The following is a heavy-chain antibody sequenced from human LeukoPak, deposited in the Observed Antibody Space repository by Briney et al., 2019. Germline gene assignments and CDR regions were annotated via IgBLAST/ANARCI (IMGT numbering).Heavy chain of an antibody. CDR2: MNPNSGNT. V-gene: IGHV1-8*01. CDR1: GYTFTSYD. CDR3: ARGGYSSSWYWSESNYYMDV. D-gene: IGHD6-13*01. J-gene: IGHJ6*03. Sequence: GASVKVSCKASGYTFTSYDINWVRQATGQGLEWMGWMNPNSGNTGYAQKFQGRVTMTRNTSISTAYMELSSLRSEDTAVYYCARGGYSSSWYWSESNYYMDVWGKGTTVTISS.